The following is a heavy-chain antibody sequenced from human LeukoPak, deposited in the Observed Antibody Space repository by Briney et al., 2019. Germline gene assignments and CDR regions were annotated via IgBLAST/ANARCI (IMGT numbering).Heavy chain of an antibody. J-gene: IGHJ4*02. CDR3: ARDRARQWLD. CDR2: ISTYSGNT. CDR1: GYTFTNYG. V-gene: IGHV1-18*01. Sequence: ASVKVSCKASGYTFTNYGSSWVRQAPGQGLEWMGRISTYSGNTNYAQKFQGRVTMTTDTSTSTAFMDLKSLRSDDTAVYYCARDRARQWLDWGQGTLVTVSS. D-gene: IGHD6-19*01.